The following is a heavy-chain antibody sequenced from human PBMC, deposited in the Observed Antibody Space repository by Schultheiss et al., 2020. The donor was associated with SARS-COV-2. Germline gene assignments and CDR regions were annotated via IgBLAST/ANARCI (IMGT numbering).Heavy chain of an antibody. Sequence: GGSLRLSCAASGFTFSSYWMSWVRQAPGKGLEWVAVIWYDGSNKYYADSVKGRFTISRDNSKNTLYLQMNSLRAEDTAVYYCASLIAAAGTSLFDYWGQGTLVTVSS. CDR3: ASLIAAAGTSLFDY. D-gene: IGHD6-13*01. CDR1: GFTFSSYW. CDR2: IWYDGSNK. V-gene: IGHV3-33*08. J-gene: IGHJ4*02.